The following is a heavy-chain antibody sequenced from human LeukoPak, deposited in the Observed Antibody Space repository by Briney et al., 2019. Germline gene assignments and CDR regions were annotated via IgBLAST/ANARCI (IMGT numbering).Heavy chain of an antibody. V-gene: IGHV3-48*04. CDR3: ARSHQRVGIEDY. CDR1: GFTFNSFG. Sequence: GGSLRLSCAASGFTFNSFGMSWVRQAPGKGLEWLSYISSSSSTIYYADSVRGRFTISRDNAKNSLYLQINSLRADDTAVYYRARSHQRVGIEDYWGQGTLVTVSS. J-gene: IGHJ4*02. CDR2: ISSSSSTI. D-gene: IGHD1-26*01.